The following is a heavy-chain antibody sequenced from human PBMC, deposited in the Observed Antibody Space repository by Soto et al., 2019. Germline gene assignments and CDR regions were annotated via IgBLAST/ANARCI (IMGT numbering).Heavy chain of an antibody. CDR1: GYTFTIYW. Sequence: GESLKISCKGSGYTFTIYWITWVRQKPGKCLEWMGLIDPSDSQTYYSPSFRGHVTISVTKSITTVFLQWSSLRASDTAMYYCARQIYDSDTGPNFQYYFDSWGQGTPVTVSS. V-gene: IGHV5-10-1*01. J-gene: IGHJ4*02. CDR3: ARQIYDSDTGPNFQYYFDS. D-gene: IGHD3-22*01. CDR2: IDPSDSQT.